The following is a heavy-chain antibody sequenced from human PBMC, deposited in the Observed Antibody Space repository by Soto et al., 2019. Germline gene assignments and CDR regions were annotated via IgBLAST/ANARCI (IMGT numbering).Heavy chain of an antibody. CDR1: GGSISSGGYY. Sequence: QVQLQESGPGLVKPSQTLSLTCTVSGGSISSGGYYWSWIRQHPGKGLEWIGYIYYSGSTYYNPSLKSRVTISVDTSTNQFSLKLSSVTAADTAVYYCARDRGVVPAAFESLGYDYGMDVWGQGTTVTVSS. CDR3: ARDRGVVPAAFESLGYDYGMDV. J-gene: IGHJ6*02. D-gene: IGHD2-2*01. CDR2: IYYSGST. V-gene: IGHV4-31*03.